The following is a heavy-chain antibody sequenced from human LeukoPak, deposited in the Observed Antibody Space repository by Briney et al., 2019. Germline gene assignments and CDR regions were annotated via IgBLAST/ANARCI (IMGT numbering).Heavy chain of an antibody. D-gene: IGHD6-19*01. Sequence: PSETLSLTCTVSGGSISSYYWSWIRQPPGKGLEWIGYIYYSGGTNYNPSLKSRVTISVDTSKNQFSLKLSSVTAADTAVYYCARDRGQWLLNWFDPWGQGTLVTVSS. CDR1: GGSISSYY. CDR3: ARDRGQWLLNWFDP. CDR2: IYYSGGT. J-gene: IGHJ5*02. V-gene: IGHV4-59*01.